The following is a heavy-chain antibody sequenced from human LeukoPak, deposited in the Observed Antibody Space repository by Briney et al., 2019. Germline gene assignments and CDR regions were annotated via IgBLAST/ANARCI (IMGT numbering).Heavy chain of an antibody. CDR3: ARDELPGSYFDY. V-gene: IGHV3-30*03. CDR1: GFTFSSYG. CDR2: ISYDGSNK. Sequence: GGSLRLSCAASGFTFSSYGMHWVRQAPGKGLEWVAVISYDGSNKYYADSVKGRFTISRDNSKNTLYLQMNSLRAEDTAVYYRARDELPGSYFDYWGQGTLVTVSS. D-gene: IGHD1-26*01. J-gene: IGHJ4*02.